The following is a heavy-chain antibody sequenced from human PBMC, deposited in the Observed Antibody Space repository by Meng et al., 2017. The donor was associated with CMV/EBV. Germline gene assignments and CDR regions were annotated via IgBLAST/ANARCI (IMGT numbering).Heavy chain of an antibody. CDR2: IKQDGSEK. V-gene: IGHV3-7*01. CDR3: ARDGAAAGTNTATHFDY. D-gene: IGHD6-13*01. CDR1: GFTFSSYW. J-gene: IGHJ4*02. Sequence: GESLKISCAASGFTFSSYWMSWVRQAPGKGLEWVANIKQDGSEKYYVDSVKGRFTISRDNAKNSLYLQMNGLRAEDTAVYYCARDGAAAGTNTATHFDYWGQGTLVTVSS.